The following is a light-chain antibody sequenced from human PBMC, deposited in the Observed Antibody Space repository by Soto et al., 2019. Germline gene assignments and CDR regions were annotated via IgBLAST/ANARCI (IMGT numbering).Light chain of an antibody. Sequence: DIQMTQSPSSLSASVGDRVTITCQASQDISNYLNWYQQKPGKAPKLLIYDASNLETGVPSRFSGSGFGTDFTVNISSLQPEDIATYYCQQYYNLLTFGGGTKVEIK. V-gene: IGKV1-33*01. CDR3: QQYYNLLT. CDR1: QDISNY. J-gene: IGKJ4*01. CDR2: DAS.